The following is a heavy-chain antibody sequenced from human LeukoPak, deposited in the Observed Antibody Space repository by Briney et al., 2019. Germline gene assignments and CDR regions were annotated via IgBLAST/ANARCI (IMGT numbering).Heavy chain of an antibody. V-gene: IGHV3-7*01. CDR1: GFTFSSYW. Sequence: PGGSLRLSCAASGFTFSSYWMSWVRQAPGKGLEWVANIKQDGSEKYYGDSVKGRFTISRDNAKNSLYLQMNSLRAEDTAVYYCARGFSSGWYYYFDYWGQGTLVTVSS. J-gene: IGHJ4*02. CDR2: IKQDGSEK. CDR3: ARGFSSGWYYYFDY. D-gene: IGHD6-19*01.